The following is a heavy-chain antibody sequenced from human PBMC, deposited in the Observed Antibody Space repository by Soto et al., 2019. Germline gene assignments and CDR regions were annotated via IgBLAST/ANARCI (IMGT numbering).Heavy chain of an antibody. CDR1: GFTFSSYG. CDR3: AKDTSLVQLWLSPGY. V-gene: IGHV3-30*18. J-gene: IGHJ4*02. D-gene: IGHD5-18*01. CDR2: ISYDGSNK. Sequence: PGGSLRLSCAASGFTFSSYGMHWVRQAPGKGLEWVAVISYDGSNKYYADSVKGRFTISRDNSKNTLYLQMNSLRAEDTAVYYCAKDTSLVQLWLSPGYWGQGTLVTVSS.